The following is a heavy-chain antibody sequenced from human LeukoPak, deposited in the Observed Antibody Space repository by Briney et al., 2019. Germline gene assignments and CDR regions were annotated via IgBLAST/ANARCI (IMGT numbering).Heavy chain of an antibody. CDR3: ARDIQLST. CDR1: GFTFSGSA. J-gene: IGHJ3*01. V-gene: IGHV3-23*01. D-gene: IGHD5-24*01. CDR2: INFSGGNT. Sequence: GGSLRLSCAASGFTFSGSAMSWVRQAPGKGLEWVSLINFSGGNTYYADSVKVRFTISRDNSKDTLYLQMNSMRAEDTAIYYCARDIQLSTWGLGTMVTVSS.